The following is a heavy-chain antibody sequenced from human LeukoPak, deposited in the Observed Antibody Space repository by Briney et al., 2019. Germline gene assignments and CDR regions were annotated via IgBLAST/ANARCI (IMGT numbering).Heavy chain of an antibody. V-gene: IGHV1-46*01. Sequence: ASVKVSCKASGYTFTSYYMHWVRQAPGQGLEWMGIINPSGGSTSYAQKFQGRVTMTRDTSTSTVYMELSSLRSEDTAVYYCARDTYYYDSRGFGFGYWGQGTLVTVSS. CDR2: INPSGGST. J-gene: IGHJ4*02. D-gene: IGHD3-22*01. CDR1: GYTFTSYY. CDR3: ARDTYYYDSRGFGFGY.